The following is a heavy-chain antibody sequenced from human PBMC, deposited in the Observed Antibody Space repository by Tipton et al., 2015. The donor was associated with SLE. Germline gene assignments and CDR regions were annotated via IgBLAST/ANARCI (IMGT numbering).Heavy chain of an antibody. CDR2: ITAIGGDT. D-gene: IGHD3-10*01. CDR1: GFTFSSYD. Sequence: SLRLSCAASGFTFSSYDMHWVRQPPGKGLEWVSSITAIGGDTFYADSVKGRFTISRDNAKNTLYLQMNSLRAEDTAVYYCIRYNNGWDWGQGTLVTVSS. J-gene: IGHJ4*02. V-gene: IGHV3-23*01. CDR3: IRYNNGWD.